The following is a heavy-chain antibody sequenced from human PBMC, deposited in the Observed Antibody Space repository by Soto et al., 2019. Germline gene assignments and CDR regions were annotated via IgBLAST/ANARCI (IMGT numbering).Heavy chain of an antibody. CDR1: GNTFSTSW. CDR3: ARQKNNVGSRFDL. D-gene: IGHD3-10*01. V-gene: IGHV5-51*01. J-gene: IGHJ5*02. CDR2: IYPGDSTT. Sequence: EVQLLQSGAEVRKPGECLQISCAYSGNTFSTSWIAWVRQMPGQGMAWLGIIYPGDSTTRYSPSFEGQVSISADTSTNTAYLQWSSLHASDSAIYYGARQKNNVGSRFDLWGQGTLVTVSS.